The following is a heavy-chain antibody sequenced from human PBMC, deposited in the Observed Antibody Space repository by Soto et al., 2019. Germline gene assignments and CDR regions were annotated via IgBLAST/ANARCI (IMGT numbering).Heavy chain of an antibody. J-gene: IGHJ6*02. CDR2: IWYDGSIK. Sequence: QVQLVESGGGVVQPGRSLRLSCVASESMFGSYGMYWVRQAPGKGLEWVAVIWYDGSIKHYAGSVKGRFTISRDNSKNTLQLQRNSLRAEDTAVYYCARVSSDYYGMDVWGQGTAVIVSS. CDR1: ESMFGSYG. CDR3: ARVSSDYYGMDV. D-gene: IGHD3-22*01. V-gene: IGHV3-33*01.